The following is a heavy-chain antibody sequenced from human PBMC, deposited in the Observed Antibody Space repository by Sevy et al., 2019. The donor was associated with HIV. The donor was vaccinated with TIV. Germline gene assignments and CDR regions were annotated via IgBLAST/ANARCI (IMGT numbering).Heavy chain of an antibody. CDR1: GGSISSGGYY. CDR2: IYHSEGT. V-gene: IGHV4-31*03. D-gene: IGHD6-13*01. J-gene: IGHJ4*02. CDR3: ARGIAAGGTFHFDY. Sequence: SETLSLTCTVSGGSISSGGYYWNWIRQHPGKGLEWIGYIYHSEGTYYNPSLKSRLTISVDTSKNQLSLKLSSVTAADTATYYCARGIAAGGTFHFDYWGQGTLVTVSS.